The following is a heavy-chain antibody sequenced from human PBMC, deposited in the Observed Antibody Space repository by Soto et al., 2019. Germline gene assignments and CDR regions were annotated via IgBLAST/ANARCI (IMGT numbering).Heavy chain of an antibody. V-gene: IGHV3-23*01. CDR1: GYTFGSHA. Sequence: EVQVLESGGGLVQPGGSLRLSCAASGYTFGSHAMSWVRQTPGKGLEWVSTITGSGDSAYYADSVKGRFTISRDNSKNTLYLQMNSLRAEDTAVYYCAKGTSEGRAYFQHWGQGALVTVSS. J-gene: IGHJ1*01. D-gene: IGHD6-6*01. CDR2: ITGSGDSA. CDR3: AKGTSEGRAYFQH.